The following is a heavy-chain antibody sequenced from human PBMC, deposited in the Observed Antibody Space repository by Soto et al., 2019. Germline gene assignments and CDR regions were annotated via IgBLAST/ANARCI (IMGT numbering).Heavy chain of an antibody. V-gene: IGHV5-51*01. D-gene: IGHD2-2*02. CDR1: RSSLTSYC. Sequence: GESLKISCSGSRSSLTSYCIGWVRQMPLNVQVCMGIIYPGDSDTRYSPAFQGQVTISADKSISTAYLQWSSLKASDTAMYYWALGYCSSTSCYTGGYYYYGMDVWGQGTTVTVSS. CDR2: IYPGDSDT. J-gene: IGHJ6*02. CDR3: ALGYCSSTSCYTGGYYYYGMDV.